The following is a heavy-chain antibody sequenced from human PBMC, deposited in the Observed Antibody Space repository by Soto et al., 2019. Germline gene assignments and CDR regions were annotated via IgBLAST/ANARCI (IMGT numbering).Heavy chain of an antibody. D-gene: IGHD4-17*01. J-gene: IGHJ4*02. V-gene: IGHV4-31*03. CDR2: SYYSGST. CDR1: GGSISSGGYY. Sequence: PSETLSLTCTVSGGSISSGGYYWSWIRQHPGTGLEWIGYSYYSGSTDYNPSLKRRVTISVDTSKNQFSLRLSSVTATDTAVYYYARVPDGHYVDYFDYWGQGTLATVSS. CDR3: ARVPDGHYVDYFDY.